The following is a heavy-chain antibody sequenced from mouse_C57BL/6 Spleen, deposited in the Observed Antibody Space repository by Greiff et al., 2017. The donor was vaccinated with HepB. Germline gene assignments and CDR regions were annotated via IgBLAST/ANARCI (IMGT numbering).Heavy chain of an antibody. Sequence: EVQLQQSGTVLARPGASVKMSCKTSGYTFTSYWMHWVKQRPGQGLEWIGAIYPGNSDTSYNQKFKGKAKLTAVTSASTAYMELSSLTNEDSAVYYCTREGSRAQATDFAYWGQGTLVTVSA. J-gene: IGHJ3*01. CDR3: TREGSRAQATDFAY. CDR1: GYTFTSYW. D-gene: IGHD3-2*02. CDR2: IYPGNSDT. V-gene: IGHV1-5*01.